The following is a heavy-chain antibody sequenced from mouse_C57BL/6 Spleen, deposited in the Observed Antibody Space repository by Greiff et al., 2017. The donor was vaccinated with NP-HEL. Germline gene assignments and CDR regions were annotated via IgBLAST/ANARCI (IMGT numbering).Heavy chain of an antibody. J-gene: IGHJ4*01. CDR1: GYTFTSYW. D-gene: IGHD1-1*01. CDR3: TRDGVTTVVGDYAMDY. V-gene: IGHV1-5*01. Sequence: EVQLQQSGTVLARPGASVKMSCKTSGYTFTSYWMHWVKQRPGQGLEWIGAIYPGNSDTSYNQKFKGKAKLTAVTSASTAYMELSSLTNEDSAVYYCTRDGVTTVVGDYAMDYWGQGTSVTVSS. CDR2: IYPGNSDT.